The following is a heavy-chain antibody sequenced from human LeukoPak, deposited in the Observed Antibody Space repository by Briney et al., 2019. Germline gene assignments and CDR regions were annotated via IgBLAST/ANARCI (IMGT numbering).Heavy chain of an antibody. D-gene: IGHD3-16*01. CDR3: ARDVDGGGQYEGAFDI. J-gene: IGHJ3*02. CDR1: GGTFSSYA. V-gene: IGHV1-69*06. Sequence: GASVKVSCKASGGTFSSYAISWVRQAPGQGLEWMGGIIPIFGTANYAQKFQGRVTITADKSTSTAYMELSSLRSEDTAVYYCARDVDGGGQYEGAFDIWGQGTMVTVSS. CDR2: IIPIFGTA.